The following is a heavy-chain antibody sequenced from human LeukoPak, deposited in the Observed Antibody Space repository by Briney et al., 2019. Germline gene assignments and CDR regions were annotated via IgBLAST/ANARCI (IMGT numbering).Heavy chain of an antibody. J-gene: IGHJ5*02. CDR2: IIPILGTP. Sequence: ASVKVSCKASGGTFSSYAISWVRQAPGQGLEWMGGIIPILGTPNYAQKFQGRVTITADESTSTAYMELSSLRSEDTAVYYCARPELGYCSSTSCYEVWFDPWGQGTLSPSPQ. D-gene: IGHD2-2*01. CDR1: GGTFSSYA. CDR3: ARPELGYCSSTSCYEVWFDP. V-gene: IGHV1-69*13.